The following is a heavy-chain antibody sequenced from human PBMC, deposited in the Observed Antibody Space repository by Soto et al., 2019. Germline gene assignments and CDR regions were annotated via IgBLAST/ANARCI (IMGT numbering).Heavy chain of an antibody. CDR3: ARSQGSSTSLAIYYYYYYGMDV. CDR1: GGTIGSYA. Sequence: QMQLVQSGAEVKKLGSSVKVSCKASGGTIGSYAISWVRQAPGQGLEWMGGIIPIPGTANYAQKFQGRVTIAADESTSTAYMELSSLRSEDTAVYYCARSQGSSTSLAIYYYYYYGMDVWGQGTTVTVSS. CDR2: IIPIPGTA. J-gene: IGHJ6*02. V-gene: IGHV1-69*01. D-gene: IGHD2-2*01.